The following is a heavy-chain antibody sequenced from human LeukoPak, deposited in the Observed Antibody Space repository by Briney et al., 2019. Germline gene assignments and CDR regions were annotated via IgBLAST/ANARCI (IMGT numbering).Heavy chain of an antibody. CDR1: GYTFTSYD. CDR3: ARRRQWLEHPNWFDP. D-gene: IGHD6-19*01. V-gene: IGHV1-8*01. J-gene: IGHJ5*02. CDR2: MNTNSGNT. Sequence: ASVKVSCKASGYTFTSYDINWVRQATGQGLEWMGWMNTNSGNTGYAQKFQGRVTMTRNTSISTAYMELSSLRSEDTAVYYCARRRQWLEHPNWFDPWGQGTLVTVSS.